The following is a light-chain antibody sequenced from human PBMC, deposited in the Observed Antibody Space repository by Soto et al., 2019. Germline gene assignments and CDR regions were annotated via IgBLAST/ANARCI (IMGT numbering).Light chain of an antibody. V-gene: IGLV1-40*01. CDR2: VNT. CDR3: QTYDSSLSGVV. CDR1: SSNIGAGYD. Sequence: QSVLTQPPSVSGAPGQRVTISFTGSSSNIGAGYDVHWYQQFPGTAPKLLIYVNTNRPSGVPDRFSGSKSGTSASLAITGLQAEDEADYYCQTYDSSLSGVVFGEGTKLTVL. J-gene: IGLJ2*01.